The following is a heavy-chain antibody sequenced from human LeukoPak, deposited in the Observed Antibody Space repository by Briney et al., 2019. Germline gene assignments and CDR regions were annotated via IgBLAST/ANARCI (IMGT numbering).Heavy chain of an antibody. CDR3: ARDSPTAMAAKAFDY. J-gene: IGHJ4*02. V-gene: IGHV3-30-3*01. D-gene: IGHD5-18*01. Sequence: GGSLRLSCAASGFTFSSYAMHWVRQAPGKGLEWVAVISYDGSNKYYADSVKGRFTISRDNSKNTLYLQMNSLRAEDTAVYYCARDSPTAMAAKAFDYWGQGTLVTVSS. CDR2: ISYDGSNK. CDR1: GFTFSSYA.